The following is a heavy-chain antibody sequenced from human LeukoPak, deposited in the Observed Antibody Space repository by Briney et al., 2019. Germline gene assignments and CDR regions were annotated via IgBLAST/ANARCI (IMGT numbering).Heavy chain of an antibody. J-gene: IGHJ4*02. V-gene: IGHV3-30*04. CDR3: AKDGMYSSSSSYYFDY. D-gene: IGHD6-6*01. CDR1: GFTFSSYA. CDR2: ISYDGSNK. Sequence: GGSLRLSCAASGFTFSSYAMHWVRQAPGKGLEWVAVISYDGSNKYYANSVKGRFTISRDNSKNTLYLQMNSLRAEDTAVYYCAKDGMYSSSSSYYFDYWGPGTLVTVSS.